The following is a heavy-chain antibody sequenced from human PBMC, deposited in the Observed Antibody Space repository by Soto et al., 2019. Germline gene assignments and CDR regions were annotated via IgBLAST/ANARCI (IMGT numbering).Heavy chain of an antibody. CDR2: IYYSGST. CDR3: ARENRLVVPAASARYYYYGMDV. V-gene: IGHV4-59*01. Sequence: SETLSLTCTVSGGSISSYYWSWIRQPPGKGLEWIGYIYYSGSTNYNPSLKSRVTISVDTSKNQFSLKLSSVTAADTAVYYCARENRLVVPAASARYYYYGMDVWGQGTTVTVSS. CDR1: GGSISSYY. D-gene: IGHD2-2*01. J-gene: IGHJ6*02.